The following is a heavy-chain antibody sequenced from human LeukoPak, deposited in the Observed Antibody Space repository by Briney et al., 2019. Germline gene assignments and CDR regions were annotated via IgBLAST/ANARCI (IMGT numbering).Heavy chain of an antibody. CDR1: GYTFTSYG. V-gene: IGHV1-18*01. D-gene: IGHD3-22*01. J-gene: IGHJ4*02. CDR3: ARDYDSSGYYYEPFDY. Sequence: ASVNVSCKASGYTFTSYGISWVRQAPGQGLEWMGWISAYNGNTNYAQKLQGRVTMTTDTSTSTAYMELRSLRSDDTAVYYCARDYDSSGYYYEPFDYWGQGTLVTVSS. CDR2: ISAYNGNT.